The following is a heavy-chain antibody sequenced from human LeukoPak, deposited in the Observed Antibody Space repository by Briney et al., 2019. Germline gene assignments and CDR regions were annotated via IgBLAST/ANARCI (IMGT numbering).Heavy chain of an antibody. J-gene: IGHJ4*02. CDR2: ISYDGSNK. CDR3: ARDGENYYGSGSYYNGFDY. Sequence: GGSLRLSCAASGFTFSSYAMHWVRQAPGKGLEWVAVISYDGSNKYYADSVKGRFTISRDNSKNTLYLQMNSLRAEDTAVYYCARDGENYYGSGSYYNGFDYWGQGTLVTVSS. CDR1: GFTFSSYA. V-gene: IGHV3-30*04. D-gene: IGHD3-10*01.